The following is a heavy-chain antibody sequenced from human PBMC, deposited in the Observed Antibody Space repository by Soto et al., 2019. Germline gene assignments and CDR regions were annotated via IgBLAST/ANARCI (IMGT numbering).Heavy chain of an antibody. D-gene: IGHD1-26*01. J-gene: IGHJ6*02. CDR1: GFTFGDYC. CDR3: ARDGNGVDF. Sequence: HPEGSLRLSCAASGFTFGDYCMTWVRQAPGKGLEWVANIKQDGTELYYVDSVRGRFTISRDNAKDSLYLQMNSLRAEDTAVYYCARDGNGVDFWGQGTTVTVSS. V-gene: IGHV3-7*05. CDR2: IKQDGTEL.